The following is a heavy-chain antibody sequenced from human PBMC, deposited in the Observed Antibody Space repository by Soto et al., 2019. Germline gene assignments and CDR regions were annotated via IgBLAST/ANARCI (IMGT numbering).Heavy chain of an antibody. D-gene: IGHD6-19*01. CDR2: LNPNSGNT. CDR3: ATSGGGWYLY. J-gene: IGHJ4*02. CDR1: GYTFTSYD. Sequence: QVQLVQSGAEVKKPGASVKVSCKASGYTFTSYDINWVRQATGQGLEWMGWLNPNSGNTGFAQKFQGRVTLTRNTSVNTAYLELSSLRSDDTDIYYCATSGGGWYLYWGQGTLVTVSS. V-gene: IGHV1-8*01.